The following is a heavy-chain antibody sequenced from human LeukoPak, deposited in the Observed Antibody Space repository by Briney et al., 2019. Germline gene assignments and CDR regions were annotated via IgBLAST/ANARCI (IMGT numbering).Heavy chain of an antibody. J-gene: IGHJ4*02. Sequence: GGSLRLSCAASGFTFSSYAMSWVRQAPGKGLEWVSAISGSGGSTYYADSVKGRFTISRDNAKNSRYLQMNSLRAEDTAVYYCARDLETDIVVVPAAPMGTTGWGQGTLVTVSS. CDR1: GFTFSSYA. V-gene: IGHV3-23*01. D-gene: IGHD2-2*01. CDR3: ARDLETDIVVVPAAPMGTTG. CDR2: ISGSGGST.